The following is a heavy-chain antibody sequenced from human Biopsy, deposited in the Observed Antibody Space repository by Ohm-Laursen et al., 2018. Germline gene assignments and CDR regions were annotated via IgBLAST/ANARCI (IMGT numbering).Heavy chain of an antibody. CDR2: ITNTGRTV. Sequence: SLRLSCAAFGFTFKNYNMNWIRQAPGKGLEWVSFITNTGRTVYADSVKGRFTISRDNADNSLHLQMKSLRAEDTAVYYCARELGNGMDVWGQGTTVTVSS. J-gene: IGHJ6*02. CDR3: ARELGNGMDV. V-gene: IGHV3-11*01. CDR1: GFTFKNYN.